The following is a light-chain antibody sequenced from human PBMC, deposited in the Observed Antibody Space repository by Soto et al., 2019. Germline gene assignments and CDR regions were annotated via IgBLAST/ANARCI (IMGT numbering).Light chain of an antibody. CDR3: QQHNQWPIT. CDR1: QSAGNF. CDR2: YIS. V-gene: IGKV3D-15*01. J-gene: IGKJ5*01. Sequence: EIVITQSPATLSVSLGDRSTLSCMASQSAGNFLSWYQQKPGQDPRILIYYISTRATGIPDRFSGSGSGKEFNLTINSLQSEDSAVYYCQQHNQWPITFGQGTRLEIK.